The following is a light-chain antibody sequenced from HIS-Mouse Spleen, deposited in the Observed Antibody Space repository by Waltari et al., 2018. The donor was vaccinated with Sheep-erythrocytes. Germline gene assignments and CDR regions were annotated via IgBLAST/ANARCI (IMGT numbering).Light chain of an antibody. CDR3: QQYGSSPLYT. CDR2: GAS. CDR1: QSVSSSY. J-gene: IGKJ2*01. V-gene: IGKV3-20*01. Sequence: EIVLTQSPGTLSLSPGERATLPCRASQSVSSSYLAWYQQKPGQAPRLLIYGASRRATGIPDRFSGGGSGTDFTLTISRLEPEDFAVYYCQQYGSSPLYTFGQGTKLEIK.